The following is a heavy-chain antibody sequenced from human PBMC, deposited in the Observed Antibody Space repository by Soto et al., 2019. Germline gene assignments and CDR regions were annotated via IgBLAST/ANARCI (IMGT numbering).Heavy chain of an antibody. CDR3: AKGPPWTVGPLAMDV. CDR2: ISFDGTNK. Sequence: GGSLRLSCAASGFSFSNNGMHWVRQAPGKGLEWVAAISFDGTNKYYADSVKGRFTISRDNSKNTLYLQMNSLRVEDTAVYYCAKGPPWTVGPLAMDVWGQGTTVTVSS. CDR1: GFSFSNNG. D-gene: IGHD2-2*01. J-gene: IGHJ6*02. V-gene: IGHV3-30*18.